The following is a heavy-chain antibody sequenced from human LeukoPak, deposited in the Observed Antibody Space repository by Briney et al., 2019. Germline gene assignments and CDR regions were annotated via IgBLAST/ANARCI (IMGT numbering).Heavy chain of an antibody. CDR1: GFTFSSYA. CDR3: AKSRYYDSSGYHPFDY. V-gene: IGHV3-30*01. CDR2: ISYDGSNK. D-gene: IGHD3-22*01. Sequence: GGSLRLSCAASGFTFSSYAMHWVRQAPGKGLEWVAVISYDGSNKYYADSVKGRFTISRDNSKNTLYLQMNSLRAEDTAVYYCAKSRYYDSSGYHPFDYWGQGTLVTVSS. J-gene: IGHJ4*02.